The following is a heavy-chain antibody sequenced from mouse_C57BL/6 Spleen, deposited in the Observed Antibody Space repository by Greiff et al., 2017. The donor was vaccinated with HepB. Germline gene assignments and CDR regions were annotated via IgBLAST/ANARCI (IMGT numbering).Heavy chain of an antibody. CDR1: GYTFTNYW. V-gene: IGHV1-63*01. CDR3: ARWDYGSYYAMDY. CDR2: IYPGGGYT. J-gene: IGHJ4*01. Sequence: VQVVESGAELVRPGTSVKMSCTASGYTFTNYWIGWAKQRPGHGLEWIGDIYPGGGYTNYNEKFKGKATLTADKSSSTAYMQFSSLTSEDSAIYYFARWDYGSYYAMDYWGQGTSVTVSS. D-gene: IGHD1-1*01.